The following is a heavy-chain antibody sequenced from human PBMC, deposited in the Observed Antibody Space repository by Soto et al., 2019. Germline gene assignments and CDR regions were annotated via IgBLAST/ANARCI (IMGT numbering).Heavy chain of an antibody. J-gene: IGHJ6*02. Sequence: GGSLRLSCAASGFTFSSYGMHWVRQAPGKGLEWVAVISYDGSNKYYADSVKGRVTISRDNSKNTLYLQMNSLRAEDTAVYYCAKETNYYDSSGYGMDVWGQGTTVTVSS. CDR2: ISYDGSNK. D-gene: IGHD3-22*01. CDR3: AKETNYYDSSGYGMDV. CDR1: GFTFSSYG. V-gene: IGHV3-30*18.